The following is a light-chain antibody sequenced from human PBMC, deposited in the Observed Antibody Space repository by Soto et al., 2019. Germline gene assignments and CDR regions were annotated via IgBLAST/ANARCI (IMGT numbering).Light chain of an antibody. CDR2: GAY. CDR3: CSNAVGSTYV. CDR1: STDVGSHKL. V-gene: IGLV2-23*01. Sequence: QSVLTQPASVSGSPGQSITISCTGTSTDVGSHKLVSWYQQYPGNAPNLIIFGAYKRPSGVSNRFSGSKSGSTASLTISGLQAEDEADYYCCSNAVGSTYVFGTGTKVTVL. J-gene: IGLJ1*01.